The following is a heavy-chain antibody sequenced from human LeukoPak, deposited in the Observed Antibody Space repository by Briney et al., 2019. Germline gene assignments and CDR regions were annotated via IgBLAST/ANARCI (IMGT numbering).Heavy chain of an antibody. J-gene: IGHJ4*02. D-gene: IGHD5-12*01. CDR1: GFAFRDHY. CDR2: ISDGGRSI. Sequence: PGGSLRLSCAASGFAFRDHYMSWIRQAPGKGLEWVSYISDGGRSINYSDSVKGRFTISRDNAKSSLYLQMNNLRAGDTAMYYCAREHDSAYDYWGQGILVTVSS. V-gene: IGHV3-11*01. CDR3: AREHDSAYDY.